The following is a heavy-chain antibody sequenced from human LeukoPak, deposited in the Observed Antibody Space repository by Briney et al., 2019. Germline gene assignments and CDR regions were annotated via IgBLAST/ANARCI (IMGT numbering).Heavy chain of an antibody. J-gene: IGHJ4*02. V-gene: IGHV1-69*13. CDR3: ARDDCSSTSCPGDFDY. Sequence: SVKVSCKASGGTFSSYAISWVRQAPGQGLEWMGGIIPIFGTANYAQKFQGRVTITADESTSTAYMELSSLRSEDTAVYYCARDDCSSTSCPGDFDYWGQGILVTVSS. D-gene: IGHD2-2*01. CDR1: GGTFSSYA. CDR2: IIPIFGTA.